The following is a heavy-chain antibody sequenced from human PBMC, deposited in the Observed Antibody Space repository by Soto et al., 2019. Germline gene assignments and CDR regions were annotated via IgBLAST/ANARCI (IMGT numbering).Heavy chain of an antibody. CDR1: GYTFTNYD. V-gene: IGHV1-8*01. Sequence: QVQLVQSGAEVKKPGASVKVSCKASGYTFTNYDIHWVRQATGQGLEWMGWMNPDSGNTGQSKQSQGRVTITTDTSISTAYMEMSSLRSEDTAVYYCARGRLRRTRFDPWGQGTLVTVSS. CDR2: MNPDSGNT. CDR3: ARGRLRRTRFDP. J-gene: IGHJ5*02.